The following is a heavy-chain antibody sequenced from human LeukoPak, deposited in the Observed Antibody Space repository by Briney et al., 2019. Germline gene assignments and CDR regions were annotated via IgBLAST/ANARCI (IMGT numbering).Heavy chain of an antibody. CDR1: GGSFSGYY. CDR3: ARGLPKLGYCSGGSCYPYFDY. V-gene: IGHV4-34*01. D-gene: IGHD2-15*01. CDR2: INHSGST. J-gene: IGHJ4*02. Sequence: SETLSLTCAVYGGSFSGYYWSWIRRPPGKGLEWIGEINHSGSTNYNPTLKSRVTISVDTSKNQFSLKLSSVTAADTAVYYCARGLPKLGYCSGGSCYPYFDYWGQGTLVTVSS.